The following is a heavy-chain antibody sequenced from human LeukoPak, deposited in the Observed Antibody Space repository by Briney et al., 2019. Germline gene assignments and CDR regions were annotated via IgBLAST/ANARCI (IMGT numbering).Heavy chain of an antibody. CDR1: GGSFSGYY. J-gene: IGHJ5*02. CDR2: INHSGST. Sequence: PSETLSLTCAVHGGSFSGYYWSWIRQPPGKGLEWIGEINHSGSTNYNPSLKSRVTISVDTSKNQFSLKLSSVTAADTAVYYCARGPGYYDSSGYYYSNWFDPWGQGTLVTVSS. CDR3: ARGPGYYDSSGYYYSNWFDP. D-gene: IGHD3-22*01. V-gene: IGHV4-34*01.